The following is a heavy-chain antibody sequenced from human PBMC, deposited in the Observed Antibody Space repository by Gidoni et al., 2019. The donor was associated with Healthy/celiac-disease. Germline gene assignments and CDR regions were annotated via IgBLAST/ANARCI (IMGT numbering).Heavy chain of an antibody. CDR2: IIAIFGTA. CDR3: ARDREGYCSGGSCYRYFDY. D-gene: IGHD2-15*01. CDR1: GGTFSSYA. J-gene: IGHJ4*02. V-gene: IGHV1-69*01. Sequence: QVQLVQSGAEVKKPGSSVKVSCKASGGTFSSYAISWVRQAPGQGLEWMGGIIAIFGTANDAKKFQGRVTMTADESTSTAYMELSSLRSEDTAVYYCARDREGYCSGGSCYRYFDYWGQGTLVTVSS.